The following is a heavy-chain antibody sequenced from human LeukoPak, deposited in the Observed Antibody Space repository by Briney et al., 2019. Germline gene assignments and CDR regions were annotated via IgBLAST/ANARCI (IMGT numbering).Heavy chain of an antibody. Sequence: GGSLRLSCAASGFTFSSYWMHWVRQAPGKGLVWVSRINSDGSSTSYADSVKGRFTISRDNAKNTLYLQMNSLRAEDTAVYYCARWFGELLGIDYYYYMDVWGKGTTVTISS. J-gene: IGHJ6*03. CDR1: GFTFSSYW. D-gene: IGHD3-10*01. CDR2: INSDGSST. V-gene: IGHV3-74*01. CDR3: ARWFGELLGIDYYYYMDV.